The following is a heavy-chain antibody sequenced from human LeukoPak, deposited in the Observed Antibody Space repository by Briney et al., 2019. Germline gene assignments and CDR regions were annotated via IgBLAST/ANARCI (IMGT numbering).Heavy chain of an antibody. CDR3: ARPRQLWSHGMDV. CDR1: GNTFTSYD. V-gene: IGHV1-8*01. CDR2: MNPNSGIT. Sequence: ASVTVSCKASGNTFTSYDINWVRQAPGQGLEWMGWMNPNSGITGYAQKFQGRVTMTRNTSINTAYMELSSLRSEDTAVYYCARPRQLWSHGMDVWGQGTTVTVSS. D-gene: IGHD5-18*01. J-gene: IGHJ6*02.